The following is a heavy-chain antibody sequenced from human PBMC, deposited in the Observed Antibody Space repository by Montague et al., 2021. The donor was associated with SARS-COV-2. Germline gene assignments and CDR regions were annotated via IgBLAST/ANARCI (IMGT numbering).Heavy chain of an antibody. CDR3: ARTYGSGRGFDL. CDR1: GFSLSTSGLC. D-gene: IGHD3-10*01. V-gene: IGHV2-70*11. Sequence: PVLAKPTNTLTLTCTFSGFSLSTSGLCVSWIRQPPGKALEWLARIDWDDDKYYSTSLKTRLTISKDTSKNQVVLTMTNMDPVDTATYYCARTYGSGRGFDLWGRGTPVTVSS. J-gene: IGHJ2*01. CDR2: IDWDDDK.